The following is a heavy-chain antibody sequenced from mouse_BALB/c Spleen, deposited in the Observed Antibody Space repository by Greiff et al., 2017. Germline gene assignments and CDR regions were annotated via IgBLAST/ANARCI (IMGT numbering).Heavy chain of an antibody. D-gene: IGHD4-1*01. CDR3: AREANWPWFAY. CDR2: ISYSGST. CDR1: GYSITSDYA. V-gene: IGHV3-2*02. J-gene: IGHJ3*01. Sequence: VQLQQSGPGLVKPSQSLSLTCTVTGYSITSDYAWNWIRQFPGNKLEWMGYISYSGSTSYNPSLKSRISITRDTSKNQFFLQLNSVTTEDTATYYCAREANWPWFAYWGQGTLVTVSA.